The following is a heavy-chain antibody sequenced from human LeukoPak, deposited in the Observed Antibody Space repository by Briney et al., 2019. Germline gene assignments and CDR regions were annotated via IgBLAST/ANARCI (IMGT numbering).Heavy chain of an antibody. D-gene: IGHD5-12*01. CDR3: AQRGYSGYYYGLDV. CDR1: GGTFSSYA. J-gene: IGHJ6*02. V-gene: IGHV1-2*06. Sequence: ASVKVSCKASGGTFSSYAISWVRQAPGQGLEWMGRINPNSGGTNYAQKFQGRVAMTRDTSISTAYMELSRLRSDDTAIYYCAQRGYSGYYYGLDVWGQGTTVTVSS. CDR2: INPNSGGT.